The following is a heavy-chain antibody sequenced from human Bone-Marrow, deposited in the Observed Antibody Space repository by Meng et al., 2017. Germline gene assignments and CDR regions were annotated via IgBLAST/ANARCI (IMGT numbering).Heavy chain of an antibody. D-gene: IGHD2-2*01. V-gene: IGHV3-64*01. CDR1: GFTFSSYA. CDR3: ARRTLTLGQYYFDY. Sequence: GESLKISCAASGFTFSSYAMHWVRQAPGKGLEYVSAISSNGGSTYYANSVKGRFTISRDNSKNTLYLQMGSLRAEDMAVYYCARRTLTLGQYYFDYWGQGTPVTVSS. CDR2: ISSNGGST. J-gene: IGHJ4*02.